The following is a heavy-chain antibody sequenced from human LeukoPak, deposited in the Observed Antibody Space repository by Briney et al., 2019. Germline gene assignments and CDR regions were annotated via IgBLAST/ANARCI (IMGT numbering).Heavy chain of an antibody. CDR3: ARGPSPPPDY. CDR2: IYYSGST. Sequence: PSETLSLTCTVSGGSISSSSYYWGWIRQPPGKGLEWIGSIYYSGSTYYNPSLKSRVTISVDTSKNQFSLKLSSVTAADTAVYYCARGPSPPPDYWGQGTLVTVSS. V-gene: IGHV4-39*07. CDR1: GGSISSSSYY. J-gene: IGHJ4*02.